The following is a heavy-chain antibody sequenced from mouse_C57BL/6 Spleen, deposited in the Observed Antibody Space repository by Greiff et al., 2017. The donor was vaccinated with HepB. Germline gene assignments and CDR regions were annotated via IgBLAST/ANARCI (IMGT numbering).Heavy chain of an antibody. Sequence: EVMLVESGGGLVQPGGSLKLSCAASGFTFSDYYMYWVRQTPEKRLEWVASISNGGGSTYYPDTVKGRFTISRDNAKNTLYLQMSRLKSEDTAMYSCARQGSAYDSNQVWFAYWAKGLWSLSLQ. CDR2: ISNGGGST. CDR3: ARQGSAYDSNQVWFAY. J-gene: IGHJ3*01. V-gene: IGHV5-12*01. D-gene: IGHD2-5*01. CDR1: GFTFSDYY.